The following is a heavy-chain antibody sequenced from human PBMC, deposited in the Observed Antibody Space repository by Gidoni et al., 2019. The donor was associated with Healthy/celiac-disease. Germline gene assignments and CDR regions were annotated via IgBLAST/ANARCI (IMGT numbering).Heavy chain of an antibody. CDR1: GFTFSSNG. D-gene: IGHD6-19*01. J-gene: IGHJ5*02. Sequence: QVQLVESGGGVVQPGRSLRLSCAASGFTFSSNGMHWVRQAPGKGLEWVEVISYDGSNKYYAESVKGRFTISRDNSKNTLYLQMNSLRAEDTAVYYCAKDSSGRRGGWFDPWGQGTLVTVSS. CDR2: ISYDGSNK. CDR3: AKDSSGRRGGWFDP. V-gene: IGHV3-30*18.